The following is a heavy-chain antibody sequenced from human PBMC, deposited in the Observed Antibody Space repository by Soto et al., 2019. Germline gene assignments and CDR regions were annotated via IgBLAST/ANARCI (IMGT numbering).Heavy chain of an antibody. V-gene: IGHV3-21*06. CDR1: EFTFRNYN. D-gene: IGHD2-21*01. J-gene: IGHJ4*02. Sequence: EVQLVESGGGLVKAGGSLRLFCTASEFTFRNYNMNWVRQAPGKGLEWVSSISTGGAYMFYADSVKGRFTTSRDNAQNSLFLQIDSPRAEDTAVYYCAIGIASPGGDYFDSWGQVTLVTVSS. CDR3: AIGIASPGGDYFDS. CDR2: ISTGGAYM.